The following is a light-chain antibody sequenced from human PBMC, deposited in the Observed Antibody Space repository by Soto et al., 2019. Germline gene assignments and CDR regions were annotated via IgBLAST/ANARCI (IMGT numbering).Light chain of an antibody. CDR3: SSYTSSSTQ. V-gene: IGLV2-14*01. CDR2: DVS. CDR1: SSDVGGYNY. J-gene: IGLJ2*01. Sequence: QSVLTQPASVSGSPGQSITISCTGTSSDVGGYNYVSWYQQHPGKAPKLMIYDVSNRPSGVSNRFSGSKSGNTASLTISGLQADYEADYFCSSYTSSSTQFGGGTKLTVL.